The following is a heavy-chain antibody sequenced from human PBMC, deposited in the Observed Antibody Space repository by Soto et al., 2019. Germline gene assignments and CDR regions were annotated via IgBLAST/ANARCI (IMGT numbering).Heavy chain of an antibody. V-gene: IGHV3-23*01. CDR1: GFPFSSYA. Sequence: GGSLRLSCAASGFPFSSYAMSWVRQAPGKGLEWVSAISGNGAETSYAASVRGRFTISRDNAKDSLYLHLNSLRVGDTAVYYCARYGTRGDWWGLGTQVTVSS. CDR2: ISGNGAET. J-gene: IGHJ5*01. D-gene: IGHD2-8*01. CDR3: ARYGTRGDW.